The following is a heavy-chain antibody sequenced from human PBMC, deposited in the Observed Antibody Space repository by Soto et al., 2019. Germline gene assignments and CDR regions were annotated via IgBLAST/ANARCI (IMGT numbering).Heavy chain of an antibody. V-gene: IGHV4-39*01. CDR2: VYYRGRS. J-gene: IGHJ4*02. Sequence: SETLALTCTVSGGSVTNSSYYWGWIRQSPGKGLEWIGSVYYRGRSYSKSSVKSRVTISVDTSKNQFSLNLNSVTASDTAVYFCVSQRTTVINQAYFDYWGPGALVTGS. D-gene: IGHD4-4*01. CDR3: VSQRTTVINQAYFDY. CDR1: GGSVTNSSYY.